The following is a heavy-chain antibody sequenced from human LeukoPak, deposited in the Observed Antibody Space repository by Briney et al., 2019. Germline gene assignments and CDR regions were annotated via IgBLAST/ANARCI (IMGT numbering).Heavy chain of an antibody. D-gene: IGHD5-12*01. J-gene: IGHJ6*03. CDR2: IRGGSTYI. V-gene: IGHV3-21*01. CDR1: GFAFSTYD. Sequence: GGSLRLSCTAYGFAFSTYDINWVRQAQGKGLEWVSYIRGGSTYIYYTESVKGRFTISRDNAKNSLNLQMESLSAEDTAVYYCARESDIMVGDYYYYYMDVWGIGTTVTVSS. CDR3: ARESDIMVGDYYYYYMDV.